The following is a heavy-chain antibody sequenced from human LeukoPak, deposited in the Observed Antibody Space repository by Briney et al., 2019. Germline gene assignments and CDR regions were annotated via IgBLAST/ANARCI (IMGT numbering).Heavy chain of an antibody. CDR3: ARAGPGYYYYYGMDV. CDR2: MNPNSGNT. Sequence: GASVKVSCKASGYTFISYDINWVRQATGQGLEWMGWMNPNSGNTGYAQKFQGRVTMTRNTSISTAYMDLSSLRSEDTAVYYCARAGPGYYYYYGMDVWGQGTTVTVSS. V-gene: IGHV1-8*01. J-gene: IGHJ6*02. D-gene: IGHD7-27*01. CDR1: GYTFISYD.